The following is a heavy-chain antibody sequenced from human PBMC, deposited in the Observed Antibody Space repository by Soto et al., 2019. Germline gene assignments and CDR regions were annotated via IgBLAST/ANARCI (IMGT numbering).Heavy chain of an antibody. CDR1: GFTFSSYA. Sequence: QVQLVESGGGVVQPGRSLRLSCAASGFTFSSYAMHWVRQAPGKGLEWVAVISYDGSNKYYADSVKGRFTISRDNSKNTLYLQMNCLRAEDTAVYYCARGIVSSGTRYFDLWGRGTLVTVSS. CDR3: ARGIVSSGTRYFDL. V-gene: IGHV3-30-3*01. D-gene: IGHD3-22*01. CDR2: ISYDGSNK. J-gene: IGHJ2*01.